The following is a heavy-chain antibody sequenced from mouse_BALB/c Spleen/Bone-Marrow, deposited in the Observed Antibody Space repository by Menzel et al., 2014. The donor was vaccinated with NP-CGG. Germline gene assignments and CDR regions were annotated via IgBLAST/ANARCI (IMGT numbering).Heavy chain of an antibody. J-gene: IGHJ4*01. CDR2: IDPANGNT. Sequence: VQLQQSGAELVKPGASVKLSCTASGFNIKDTYMHWVKQRPEQGLEWIGRIDPANGNTKSDPKFQGKATITADTSSNTAYPQLSSLTSEDTAVYYCAGEATYAMDYWGQGTSVTVSS. V-gene: IGHV14-3*02. CDR1: GFNIKDTY. D-gene: IGHD3-2*02. CDR3: AGEATYAMDY.